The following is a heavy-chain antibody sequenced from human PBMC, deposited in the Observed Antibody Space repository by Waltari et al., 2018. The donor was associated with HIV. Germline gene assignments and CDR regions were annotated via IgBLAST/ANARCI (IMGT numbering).Heavy chain of an antibody. CDR1: GYTFTGYY. D-gene: IGHD4-17*01. J-gene: IGHJ6*02. V-gene: IGHV1-2*04. CDR3: ARLGTTYGDYGAALYYYGMDV. Sequence: QVQLVQSGAEVKKPGASVKVSCKASGYTFTGYYMHWVRQAPGQGLEWMGWINPNSGGTNYAQKFQGWVTMTRDTSISTAYMELSRLRSDDTAVYYCARLGTTYGDYGAALYYYGMDVWGQGTTVTVSS. CDR2: INPNSGGT.